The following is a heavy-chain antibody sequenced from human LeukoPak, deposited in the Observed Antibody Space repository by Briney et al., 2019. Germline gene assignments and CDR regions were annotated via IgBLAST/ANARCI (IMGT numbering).Heavy chain of an antibody. Sequence: GGSLRLSCAASGFTFSSYAMSWVRQAPGKGLERVSAISGSGGSTYYADSVKGRFTISRDNSKNTLYLQMNSLRAEDTAVYYCAKRRERWLQLGIPDYWGQGTLVTVSS. J-gene: IGHJ4*02. CDR2: ISGSGGST. CDR3: AKRRERWLQLGIPDY. V-gene: IGHV3-23*01. D-gene: IGHD5-24*01. CDR1: GFTFSSYA.